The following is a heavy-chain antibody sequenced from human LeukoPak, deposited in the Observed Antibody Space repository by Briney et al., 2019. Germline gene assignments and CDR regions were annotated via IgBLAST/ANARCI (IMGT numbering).Heavy chain of an antibody. D-gene: IGHD3-10*01. V-gene: IGHV3-30-3*01. CDR2: ISYDGSNK. CDR3: AKVMVRGVPTDY. J-gene: IGHJ4*02. Sequence: GGSLRLSCAASGFTFSSYAMHWVRQAPGKGLEWVAVISYDGSNKYYADSVKGRFTISRDNSKNTLYLQMNSLRAEDTAVYYCAKVMVRGVPTDYWGQGTLVTVSS. CDR1: GFTFSSYA.